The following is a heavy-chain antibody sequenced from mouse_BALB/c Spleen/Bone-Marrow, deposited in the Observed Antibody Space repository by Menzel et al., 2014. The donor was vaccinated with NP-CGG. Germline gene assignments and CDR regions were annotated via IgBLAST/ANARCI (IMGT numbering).Heavy chain of an antibody. Sequence: LVESGAELVKPGASVKLSCTASGFNIKDTYMHWVKQRPEQGLEWIGRIDPANGNTKYDPKFQGKATITADTSSNTACLQLSSLTSEDTAVYYCARYYYAMDYWGQGTSVTVSS. V-gene: IGHV14-3*02. CDR3: ARYYYAMDY. CDR2: IDPANGNT. J-gene: IGHJ4*01. CDR1: GFNIKDTY.